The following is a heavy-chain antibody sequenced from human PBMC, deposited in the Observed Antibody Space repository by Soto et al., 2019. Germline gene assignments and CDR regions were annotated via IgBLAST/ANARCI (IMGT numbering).Heavy chain of an antibody. CDR1: GGTFSRYA. V-gene: IGHV1-69*01. Sequence: QVQLVQSGAEVRKPGSSVKVSCKASGGTFSRYAINWVRQAPGQGLEWMGGIIPMFGTTNYAQKFKGRVTITADEFTSTVYMELNTLRSEDAAVYYCARASIHGSSWYFWFDPWGHGTLVTVSS. CDR2: IIPMFGTT. CDR3: ARASIHGSSWYFWFDP. J-gene: IGHJ5*02. D-gene: IGHD6-13*01.